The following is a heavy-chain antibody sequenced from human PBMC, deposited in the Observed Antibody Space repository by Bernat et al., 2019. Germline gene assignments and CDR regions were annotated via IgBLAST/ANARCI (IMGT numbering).Heavy chain of an antibody. V-gene: IGHV4-61*02. CDR1: GGSISSGSSY. Sequence: QVQLQESGPGLVKPSQTLSLTCTVSGGSISSGSSYWSWIRQPAGKGLEWIGRLYTSGNTAYNPSLESRVTISVDTSNNQFSLRLSSVTAADTAVYYCTRDPDDGEPPDCWGQGTLVTVSS. D-gene: IGHD4-17*01. CDR3: TRDPDDGEPPDC. CDR2: LYTSGNT. J-gene: IGHJ4*02.